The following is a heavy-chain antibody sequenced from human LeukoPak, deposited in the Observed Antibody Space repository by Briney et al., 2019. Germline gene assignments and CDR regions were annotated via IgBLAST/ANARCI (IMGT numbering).Heavy chain of an antibody. J-gene: IGHJ4*02. CDR3: ARMGGGTFGDC. CDR1: GFTFSTYA. CDR2: ISVDGYST. D-gene: IGHD2-15*01. V-gene: IGHV3-23*01. Sequence: GGSLRLSCAASGFTFSTYAMGWVRRVPGKGLEWVSSISVDGYSTYYADSVKGRFTISRDNSKNTLYLQMNSLRAEDTALYYCARMGGGTFGDCWGQGTLVTVSS.